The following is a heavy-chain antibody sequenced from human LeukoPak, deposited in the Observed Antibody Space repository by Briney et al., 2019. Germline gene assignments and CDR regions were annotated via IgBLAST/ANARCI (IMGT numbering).Heavy chain of an antibody. Sequence: PGGSLRLSCAASGFTFSEHYMDWVRQAPGKGLEWVGRIKSKTDGGTTDYAAPVKGRFTISRDDSKNTLYLQMNSLKTEDTAVYYCTTDWIIVNFDYWGQGTLVTVSS. CDR1: GFTFSEHY. V-gene: IGHV3-15*07. J-gene: IGHJ4*02. CDR2: IKSKTDGGTT. CDR3: TTDWIIVNFDY. D-gene: IGHD1-26*01.